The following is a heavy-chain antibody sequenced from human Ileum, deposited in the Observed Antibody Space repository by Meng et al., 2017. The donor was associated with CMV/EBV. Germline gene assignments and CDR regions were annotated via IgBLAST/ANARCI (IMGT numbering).Heavy chain of an antibody. J-gene: IGHJ4*02. V-gene: IGHV3-30*04. Sequence: GESLKISCAASGFTFSSYAMHWVRQAPGKGLEWVAVISYDGSNKYYADSVKGRFTISRDNSKNTLYPQMNSLRAEDTAVYYCARDRDSSGYYFGLDYWGQGTLVTVSS. CDR1: GFTFSSYA. D-gene: IGHD3-22*01. CDR2: ISYDGSNK. CDR3: ARDRDSSGYYFGLDY.